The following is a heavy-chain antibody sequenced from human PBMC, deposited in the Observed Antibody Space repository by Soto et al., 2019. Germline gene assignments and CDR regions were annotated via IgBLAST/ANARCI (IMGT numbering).Heavy chain of an antibody. CDR1: GGSIISGSC. V-gene: IGHV4-4*02. CDR3: ARAHHFWTGYPLDY. Sequence: QVQLQESGPGLVKPSGTLSLTCAVSGGSIISGSCWNWVRQPPGKELEWIGEIYHSGSTNYNPSLQNRVTISVAKSKNQFSLKLSSVTAADTAVYYCARAHHFWTGYPLDYWGQGILVTVSS. D-gene: IGHD3-3*02. J-gene: IGHJ4*02. CDR2: IYHSGST.